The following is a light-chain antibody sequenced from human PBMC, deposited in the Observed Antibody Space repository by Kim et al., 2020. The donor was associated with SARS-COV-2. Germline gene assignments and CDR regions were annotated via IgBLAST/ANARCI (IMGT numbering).Light chain of an antibody. CDR1: SSDVGGYNY. Sequence: GQSNTISCTGTSSDVGGYNYVSWYQNHPGKAPKLMIYDVSKRPSGVSNRFSGSKSGNTASLTISGLQAEDEAVYYCSSYTSSSTLVFGGGTQLTVL. CDR3: SSYTSSSTLV. CDR2: DVS. V-gene: IGLV2-14*03. J-gene: IGLJ3*02.